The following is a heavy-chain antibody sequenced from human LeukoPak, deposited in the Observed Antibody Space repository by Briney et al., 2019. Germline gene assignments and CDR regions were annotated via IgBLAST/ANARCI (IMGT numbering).Heavy chain of an antibody. CDR3: AKRGAEVGTTVAPGDY. Sequence: GRSLRLSCAASGFTFSSYAMSWVRQAPGKGLEWVSAISGSGDSTYYADSVKGQFTISRDNSKNTLYLQMNSLRAEDTAIYYCAKRGAEVGTTVAPGDYWGQGTLVTVSS. D-gene: IGHD1-26*01. V-gene: IGHV3-23*01. J-gene: IGHJ4*02. CDR2: ISGSGDST. CDR1: GFTFSSYA.